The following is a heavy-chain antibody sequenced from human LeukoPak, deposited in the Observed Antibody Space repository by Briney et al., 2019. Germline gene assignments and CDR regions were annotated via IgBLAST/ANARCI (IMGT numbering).Heavy chain of an antibody. D-gene: IGHD3-10*01. J-gene: IGHJ6*02. Sequence: SETLSLTCTVSGGSISSISYYWGWIRQPPGKGLEWIGSIYYTGGTYYNASLKSRVTISVDTSKNQFSLKLRSVTAADTAVYYCAGGITVDRGVTHAMDVWAKGPRSPSP. V-gene: IGHV4-39*07. CDR1: GGSISSISYY. CDR2: IYYTGGT. CDR3: AGGITVDRGVTHAMDV.